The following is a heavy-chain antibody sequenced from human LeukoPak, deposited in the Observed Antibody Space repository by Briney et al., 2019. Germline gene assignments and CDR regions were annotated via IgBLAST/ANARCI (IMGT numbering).Heavy chain of an antibody. CDR2: MNPNNGNT. J-gene: IGHJ4*02. CDR1: GFAFTRYD. V-gene: IGHV1-8*01. Sequence: ASVKVSCKASGFAFTRYDINWVRRATGQGLEWMGWMNPNNGNTGYAQTFQGRVTMTRDTFTSTAYMELRSLTSEDTAVYYCARDGNRDGYSAWGQGTLVTVSS. CDR3: ARDGNRDGYSA. D-gene: IGHD5-24*01.